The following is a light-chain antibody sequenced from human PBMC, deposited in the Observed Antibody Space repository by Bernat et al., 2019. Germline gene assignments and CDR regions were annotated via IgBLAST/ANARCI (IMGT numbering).Light chain of an antibody. CDR2: NNN. CDR1: SSNIGSNT. V-gene: IGLV1-44*01. Sequence: QSVLTQPPSASGTPGQRVTISCSGSSSNIGSNTVNWYQQLPGTDPKLLIYNNNQRPSGVPDRFPGSRSGTSASLAISGLQSEDEADYYCAAWDDSLNGPVFGGGTKLTVL. J-gene: IGLJ3*02. CDR3: AAWDDSLNGPV.